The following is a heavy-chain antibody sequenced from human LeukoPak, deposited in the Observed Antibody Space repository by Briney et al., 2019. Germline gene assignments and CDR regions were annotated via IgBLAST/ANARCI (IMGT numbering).Heavy chain of an antibody. Sequence: KTSETLSLTCTVSGGSISSYYWSSIRQPPGKGLEWIGYIYYSGSTNYNPSLKSRVTISVDTSKNQFSLKLSSVTAADTAVYYCARVVDGYNRDWGQGTLVTVSS. V-gene: IGHV4-59*01. D-gene: IGHD5-12*01. J-gene: IGHJ4*02. CDR2: IYYSGST. CDR1: GGSISSYY. CDR3: ARVVDGYNRD.